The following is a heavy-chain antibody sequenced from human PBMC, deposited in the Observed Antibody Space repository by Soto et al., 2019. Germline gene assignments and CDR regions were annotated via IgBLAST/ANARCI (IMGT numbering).Heavy chain of an antibody. V-gene: IGHV3-15*07. Sequence: GVLRLSCAASGFRFSEAWINWVRQAPGKGLEWVGRIKRKSDGETTDYAASVKGRFIISRDDSKNTVFLQMNSLKIEDTAVYYCSRLYRLDPWGQGTLVTVSS. CDR2: IKRKSDGETT. CDR1: GFRFSEAW. D-gene: IGHD1-1*01. J-gene: IGHJ5*02. CDR3: SRLYRLDP.